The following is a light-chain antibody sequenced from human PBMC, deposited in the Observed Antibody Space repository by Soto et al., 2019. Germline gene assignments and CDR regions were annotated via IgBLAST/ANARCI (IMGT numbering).Light chain of an antibody. Sequence: EIVLTQSPGTLSLSPGERATLSCRASQSVRSNYLAWYQRKPGQAPRLLIYGASTRATGIPDRFSGTGSGTDVTLTMSRLEAEDFAVYYCQQYGGSPYTFGQGTKLEIK. V-gene: IGKV3-20*01. CDR3: QQYGGSPYT. J-gene: IGKJ2*01. CDR1: QSVRSNY. CDR2: GAS.